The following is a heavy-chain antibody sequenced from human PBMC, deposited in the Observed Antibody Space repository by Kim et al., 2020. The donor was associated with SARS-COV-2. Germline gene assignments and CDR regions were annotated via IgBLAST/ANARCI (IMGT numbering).Heavy chain of an antibody. D-gene: IGHD3-10*01. CDR2: ISYDGNNK. V-gene: IGHV3-30*04. J-gene: IGHJ4*02. CDR1: GFTFSFYA. Sequence: GGSLRLSCAASGFTFSFYAMHWVRQAPGKGLEWVAVISYDGNNKYYADSVKGRFTISRDNSKNTLYLQMNSLRAEDTAVYYCARDGEGRITMVRGVTEEFDYWGQGTLVTVSS. CDR3: ARDGEGRITMVRGVTEEFDY.